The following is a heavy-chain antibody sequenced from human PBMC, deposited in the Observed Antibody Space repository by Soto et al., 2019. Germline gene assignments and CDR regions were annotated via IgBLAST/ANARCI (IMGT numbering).Heavy chain of an antibody. V-gene: IGHV3-7*01. D-gene: IGHD6-19*01. CDR3: AGGAGYYYYYYMDV. J-gene: IGHJ6*03. CDR1: GFTFSSYW. CDR2: IKQDGSEK. Sequence: GGSLRLSCAASGFTFSSYWMSWVRQAPGKGLEWVANIKQDGSEKYYVDSVKGRFTISRDNAKNSLYLQMNSLRAEDTAVYYCAGGAGYYYYYYMDVWGKGTTVTVSS.